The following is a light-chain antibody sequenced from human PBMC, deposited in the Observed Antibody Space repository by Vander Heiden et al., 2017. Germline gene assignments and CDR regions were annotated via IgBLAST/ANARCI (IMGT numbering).Light chain of an antibody. Sequence: IHMLQSQSSLSASVGPRVTIHCWARPSITRYLNWYQQKTGKAPKLLIFSTSTLQGGIPARFSGSGSGTDFTLTISSLQPEDFAAYYCQQCYRPPHTFGPGTKLEI. CDR3: QQCYRPPHT. V-gene: IGKV1-39*01. CDR2: STS. J-gene: IGKJ2*01. CDR1: PSITRY.